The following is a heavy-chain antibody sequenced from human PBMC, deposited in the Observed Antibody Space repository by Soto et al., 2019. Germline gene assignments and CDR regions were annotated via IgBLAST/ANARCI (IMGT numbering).Heavy chain of an antibody. D-gene: IGHD6-19*01. CDR1: GFSLSTSGVG. CDR2: IYWDDDK. Sequence: QITLKESGPTLVKPTQTLTLTCTFSGFSLSTSGVGVVWIRQPPGKALEWLGIIYWDDDKRYSPSLKSRLTITQATAKNQRVLRMTTGDSVDTGTSYCAHGLVAGNYWVDCGSQGTVVTVSS. V-gene: IGHV2-5*02. J-gene: IGHJ5*01. CDR3: AHGLVAGNYWVDC.